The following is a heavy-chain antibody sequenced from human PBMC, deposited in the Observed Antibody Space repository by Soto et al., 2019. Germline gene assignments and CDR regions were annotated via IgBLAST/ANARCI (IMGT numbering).Heavy chain of an antibody. CDR2: INPNSGGT. D-gene: IGHD3-16*01. Sequence: ASVKVSCKASGYTFTGYYMHWVRQAPGQGLEWMGWINPNSGGTDYAQKFQGWVTMTRDTSISTAYMELSRLTSDDAAIYYCARDYDRWGEDWFDPWGQGTLVTVSS. J-gene: IGHJ5*02. CDR1: GYTFTGYY. CDR3: ARDYDRWGEDWFDP. V-gene: IGHV1-2*04.